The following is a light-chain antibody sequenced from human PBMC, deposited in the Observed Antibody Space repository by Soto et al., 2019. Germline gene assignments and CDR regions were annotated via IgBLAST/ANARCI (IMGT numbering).Light chain of an antibody. J-gene: IGKJ1*01. CDR3: QQYNNWPPT. CDR2: GAS. V-gene: IGKV3-15*01. CDR1: QSVSSN. Sequence: EIVMTQSPATLSVSPGERATLSCRASQSVSSNFAWYQQKPGQSPRLLINGASTRATGIPARFSGSGSGTEFTLTISSLQSEDFAVYYCQQYNNWPPTFGQGTKGEFK.